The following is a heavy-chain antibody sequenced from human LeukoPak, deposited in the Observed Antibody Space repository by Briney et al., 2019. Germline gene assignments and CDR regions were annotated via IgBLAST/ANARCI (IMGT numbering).Heavy chain of an antibody. D-gene: IGHD1-1*01. CDR1: GFTFNSYA. CDR3: ATKRGQGTQLNYNWFDP. CDR2: ISGGKDST. J-gene: IGHJ5*02. V-gene: IGHV3-23*01. Sequence: GGSLRLSCAASGFTFNSYAMYWVRQAPGKGLEWVSSISGGKDSTYYADSVKGRFTISRDNSRSTLYLQMSNLRADDTALYYCATKRGQGTQLNYNWFDPWGQGILVTVSS.